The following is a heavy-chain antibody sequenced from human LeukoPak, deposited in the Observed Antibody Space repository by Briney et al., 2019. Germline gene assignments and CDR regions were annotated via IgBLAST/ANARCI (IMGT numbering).Heavy chain of an antibody. CDR1: GFTFSSYG. CDR2: IWYDGSNK. Sequence: PGGSLRLSCAASGFTFSSYGMHWVRQAPGKGLEWVAVIWYDGSNKYYADSVKGRFTISRDNSKNTLYLQMNSLRAEDTAVYYCARERGRGYYYGMDVWGQGTTVTVSS. D-gene: IGHD1-26*01. V-gene: IGHV3-33*01. J-gene: IGHJ6*02. CDR3: ARERGRGYYYGMDV.